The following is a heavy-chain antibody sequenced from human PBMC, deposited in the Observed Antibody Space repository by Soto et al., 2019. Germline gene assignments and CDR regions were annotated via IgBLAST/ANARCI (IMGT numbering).Heavy chain of an antibody. D-gene: IGHD3-10*01. CDR2: ISHDGSHE. V-gene: IGHV3-30-3*01. J-gene: IGHJ5*02. Sequence: XGSLRLSCAASGLTFSTSDMHWVRQAPGKGLEWVAMISHDGSHEYYGDSVKGRFSVSRDNSHNILHLQMNSLRIEDTAVYFCARNTDHRLVRGWLDPWGQETLVTVS. CDR1: GLTFSTSD. CDR3: ARNTDHRLVRGWLDP.